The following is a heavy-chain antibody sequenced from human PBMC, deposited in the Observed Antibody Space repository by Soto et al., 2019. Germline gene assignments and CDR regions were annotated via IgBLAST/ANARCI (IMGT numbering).Heavy chain of an antibody. CDR3: ATVSGRYGGGNNTPLDY. Sequence: QVQLVQSGAEAKKPGASVKVSCKVSGYTLTELSMHWVRQAPGKGLEWMGGFDPEDGETIYAQKFQGRVTMTEDTSTATANMGLSSLRSEDTAVYYCATVSGRYGGGNNTPLDYWGQGTLVTVSS. CDR1: GYTLTELS. J-gene: IGHJ4*02. V-gene: IGHV1-24*01. CDR2: FDPEDGET. D-gene: IGHD5-12*01.